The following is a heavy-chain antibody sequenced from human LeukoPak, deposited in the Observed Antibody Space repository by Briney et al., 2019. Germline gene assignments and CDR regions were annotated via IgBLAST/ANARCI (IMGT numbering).Heavy chain of an antibody. Sequence: QSGGSLRLSCAASGCTFSSYGMHWVRQAPGKGLEWVAFIRYDGNYEYYADSVKGRFAISRDNSKNTLFLQMNSLRAEDTAVYYCAREPYYSDAGSYSDLDYWGQGTLVTVSA. J-gene: IGHJ4*02. V-gene: IGHV3-30*02. CDR1: GCTFSSYG. CDR2: IRYDGNYE. D-gene: IGHD3-10*01. CDR3: AREPYYSDAGSYSDLDY.